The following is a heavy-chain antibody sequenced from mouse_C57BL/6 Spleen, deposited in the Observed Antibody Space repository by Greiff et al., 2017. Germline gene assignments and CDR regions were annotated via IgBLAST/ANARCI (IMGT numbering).Heavy chain of an antibody. CDR2: IWSGGST. CDR1: GFSLTSYG. D-gene: IGHD4-1*01. J-gene: IGHJ4*01. V-gene: IGHV2-2*01. Sequence: QVQLQQSGPGLVQPSQSLSITCTVSGFSLTSYGVHWVRQSPGKGLEWLGVIWSGGSTDYNAAFISRLSISKDNSKSQVFFKMKSLQADDTAIYYCARDWYYAMDYWGQGTSVTVSS. CDR3: ARDWYYAMDY.